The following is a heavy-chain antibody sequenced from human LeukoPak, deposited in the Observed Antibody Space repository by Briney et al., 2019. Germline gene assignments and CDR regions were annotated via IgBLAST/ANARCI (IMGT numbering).Heavy chain of an antibody. V-gene: IGHV1-2*02. CDR1: GYTFIDHY. CDR2: IDPDTGDT. J-gene: IGHJ4*02. Sequence: ASVKVSCKPSGYTFIDHYLHWVRQAPGQGLESMGWIDPDTGDTNYPQKFQGRLTMTRDPSSSTAYMELNRLRSDDTAVYYCARAGHNSDSGGYDFWGLGTLVTVSS. D-gene: IGHD3-22*01. CDR3: ARAGHNSDSGGYDF.